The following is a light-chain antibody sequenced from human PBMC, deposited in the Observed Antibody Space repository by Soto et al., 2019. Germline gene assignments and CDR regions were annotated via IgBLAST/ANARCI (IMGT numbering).Light chain of an antibody. CDR3: QQYDDLPLT. J-gene: IGKJ4*01. V-gene: IGKV1-33*01. CDR2: NAS. CDR1: QDISKY. Sequence: DIQMTQSPSSLSASVGDRVTITCQASQDISKYLNWYQQKPGKAPKLLIYNASNLETGVPSRFSGSGSGTDFTFTISSLQPEHIATYYCQQYDDLPLTFGGGTKVEIK.